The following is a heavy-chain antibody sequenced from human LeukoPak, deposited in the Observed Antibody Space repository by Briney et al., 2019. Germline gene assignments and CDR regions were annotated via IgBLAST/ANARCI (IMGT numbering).Heavy chain of an antibody. V-gene: IGHV4-39*07. CDR2: IYYSGST. Sequence: KSSEALSLTCTVSGGSISSSSYYWGWIRQPPGKGLEWIGSIYYSGSTYYNPSLKSRVTMSVDTSKNQFSLKLSSVTAADTAVYYCARRREGVTDAFDIWGQGTMVTVSS. CDR3: ARRREGVTDAFDI. D-gene: IGHD3-10*01. CDR1: GGSISSSSYY. J-gene: IGHJ3*02.